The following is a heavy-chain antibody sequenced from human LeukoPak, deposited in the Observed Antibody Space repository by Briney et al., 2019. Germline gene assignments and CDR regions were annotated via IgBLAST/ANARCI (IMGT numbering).Heavy chain of an antibody. V-gene: IGHV1-2*02. D-gene: IGHD2-15*01. CDR2: INPNSGGT. CDR1: GYXFTGYY. J-gene: IGHJ4*02. CDR3: ATVRDIVVGGGPYYFDY. Sequence: ASVKVSCKASGYXFTGYYIHWVRQAPGQGLEWMGWINPNSGGTNYAQKFQGRVTMTRGTSITTAYMELSRLKSDDTAVYYCATVRDIVVGGGPYYFDYWGQGTLVTVSS.